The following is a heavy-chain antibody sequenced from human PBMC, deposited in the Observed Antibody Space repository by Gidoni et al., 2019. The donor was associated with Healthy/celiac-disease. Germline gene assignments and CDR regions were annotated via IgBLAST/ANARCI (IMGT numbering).Heavy chain of an antibody. CDR2: ISGSGGST. J-gene: IGHJ6*02. Sequence: EVQLLESGGGLVKLGGSLSPSCAASGFTFSSFAMSWVRQAPGKGLEWVSAISGSGGSTYYADSVKGRFTISRDNSKNTLYLQMNSLRAEDTAVYYCAKGMAAAATYYYYGMDVWGQGTTVTVSS. CDR3: AKGMAAAATYYYYGMDV. D-gene: IGHD6-13*01. CDR1: GFTFSSFA. V-gene: IGHV3-23*01.